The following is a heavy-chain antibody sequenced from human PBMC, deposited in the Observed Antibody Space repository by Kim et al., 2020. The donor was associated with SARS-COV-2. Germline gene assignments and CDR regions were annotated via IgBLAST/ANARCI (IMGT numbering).Heavy chain of an antibody. CDR3: ARALMRRRTFGVVVEYFQH. Sequence: GGSLRLSCAASGFTFSDYYMSWIRQAPGKGLEWVSYISSSGSTIYYADSVKGRFTISRDNAKNSLYLQMNSLRAEDTAVYYCARALMRRRTFGVVVEYFQHWGQGTLVTVSS. J-gene: IGHJ1*01. V-gene: IGHV3-11*01. CDR2: ISSSGSTI. CDR1: GFTFSDYY. D-gene: IGHD3-3*01.